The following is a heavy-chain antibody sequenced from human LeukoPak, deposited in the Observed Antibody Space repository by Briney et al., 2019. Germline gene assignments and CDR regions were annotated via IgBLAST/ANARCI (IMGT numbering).Heavy chain of an antibody. CDR2: IYNTGST. Sequence: SETLSLSCAVSGYSLSNTYYWGWIRQPPGKGLEWIGSIYNTGSTHYNPSLKSRVTISVDTSKNQFSLKLSSVTAADTAVYYCAREGYYDSTPGYFDLWGRGTLVTVSS. D-gene: IGHD3-22*01. V-gene: IGHV4-38-2*02. J-gene: IGHJ2*01. CDR3: AREGYYDSTPGYFDL. CDR1: GYSLSNTYY.